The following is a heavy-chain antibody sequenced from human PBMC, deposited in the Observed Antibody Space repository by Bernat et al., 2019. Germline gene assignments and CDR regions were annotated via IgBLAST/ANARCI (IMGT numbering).Heavy chain of an antibody. Sequence: EVQLVESGGGLVQPGGSLRLSCAASGFTVSSNYMSWVRQAPGKGLEWVSVIYSGGSTYYADSVKGRFTISRDNSKNTLYLQMNSLRAEDTAVYYCARDITGTTISAVGAFDIWGQGTMVTVSS. V-gene: IGHV3-66*01. CDR3: ARDITGTTISAVGAFDI. J-gene: IGHJ3*02. CDR1: GFTVSSNY. CDR2: IYSGGST. D-gene: IGHD1-7*01.